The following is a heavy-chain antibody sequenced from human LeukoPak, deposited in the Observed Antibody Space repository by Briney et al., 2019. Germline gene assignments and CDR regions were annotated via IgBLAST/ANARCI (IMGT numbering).Heavy chain of an antibody. Sequence: GGSLRLSCAASGFPFSSYAMTWVRQAPGKGLEWVSSISGDGATTYHADSVKGRFTISRDNFKNTLYLQMNSLRAEDTAVYFCAKRGVVIRVILVGFHKEAYYFDSWGQGALVTVSS. CDR2: ISGDGATT. D-gene: IGHD3-22*01. CDR1: GFPFSSYA. J-gene: IGHJ4*02. CDR3: AKRGVVIRVILVGFHKEAYYFDS. V-gene: IGHV3-23*01.